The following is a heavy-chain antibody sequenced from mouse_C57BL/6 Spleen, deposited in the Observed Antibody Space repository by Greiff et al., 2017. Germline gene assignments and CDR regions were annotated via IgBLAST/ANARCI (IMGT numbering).Heavy chain of an antibody. J-gene: IGHJ3*01. CDR3: ARTLYGSLYY. CDR2: INPSSGYT. V-gene: IGHV1-4*01. Sequence: VKLMESGAELARPGASVKMSCKASGYTFTSYTMHWVKQRPGQGLEWIGYINPSSGYTKYNQKFKDKATLTADKSSSTAYMQLSSLTSEDSAVYYCARTLYGSLYYWGQGTLVTVAA. CDR1: GYTFTSYT. D-gene: IGHD1-1*01.